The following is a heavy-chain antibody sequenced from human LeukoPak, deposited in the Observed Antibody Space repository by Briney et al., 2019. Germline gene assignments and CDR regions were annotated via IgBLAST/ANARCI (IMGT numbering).Heavy chain of an antibody. CDR3: TILYSSGWYDGAPRPFDC. CDR2: INAKGATT. J-gene: IGHJ4*02. D-gene: IGHD6-19*01. Sequence: GGSLRLSCAASGFSFSGFPFSGYVMSWVRQAPGKGLEFVSTINAKGATTSYAGSVKGRFTISRDNSKDTLYLEMNSLRAEDTALYYCTILYSSGWYDGAPRPFDCWGQGTLVTVSS. V-gene: IGHV3-23*01. CDR1: GFSFSGFPFSGYV.